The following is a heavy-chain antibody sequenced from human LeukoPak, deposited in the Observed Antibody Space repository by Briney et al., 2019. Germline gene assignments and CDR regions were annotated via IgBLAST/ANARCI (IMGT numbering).Heavy chain of an antibody. CDR1: GGSFSGYY. CDR2: INHSGST. J-gene: IGHJ5*02. V-gene: IGHV4-34*01. CDR3: ARGHDSSGYYEDNWFDP. Sequence: SETLSLTCAVYGGSFSGYYWSWIRQPPGKGLEWIGEINHSGSTNYNPSLKSRVTISVDTCKNQFSLKLSSVTAADTAVYYCARGHDSSGYYEDNWFDPWGQGTLVTVSS. D-gene: IGHD3-22*01.